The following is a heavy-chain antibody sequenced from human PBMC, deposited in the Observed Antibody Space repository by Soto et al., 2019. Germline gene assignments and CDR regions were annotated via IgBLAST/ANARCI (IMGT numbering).Heavy chain of an antibody. CDR2: INSDGSRT. CDR1: GFTFSSSW. V-gene: IGHV3-74*01. J-gene: IGHJ4*02. D-gene: IGHD5-12*01. Sequence: EVQLVESGGGLVQPGGSLRLSCAASGFTFSSSWMHWVRQAPGKGLVWVSHINSDGSRTTYADSVKGRFTISRDNAKNTLYLQMNSLRAEDTAVYYCNSGFDSNWGQGTLVNVSS. CDR3: NSGFDSN.